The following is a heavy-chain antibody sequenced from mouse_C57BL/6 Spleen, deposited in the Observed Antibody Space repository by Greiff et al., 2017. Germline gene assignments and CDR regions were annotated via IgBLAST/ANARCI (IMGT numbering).Heavy chain of an antibody. CDR3: ARIGVCSSYDYAMDY. CDR1: GFSLSTFGMG. D-gene: IGHD1-1*01. J-gene: IGHJ4*01. V-gene: IGHV8-8*01. Sequence: QVQLKESGPGILQPSQTLSLTCSFSGFSLSTFGMGVGWIRQPPGKGLEWLAHIWWDDDKYYHPALKSRLTISKDTSKNQVFLKIANVDTADPATYFCARIGVCSSYDYAMDYWGQGTSVTVSS. CDR2: IWWDDDK.